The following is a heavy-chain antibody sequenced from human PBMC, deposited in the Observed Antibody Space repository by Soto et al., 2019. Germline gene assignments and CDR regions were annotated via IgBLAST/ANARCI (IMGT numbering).Heavy chain of an antibody. Sequence: QLVQSGAEVKKPGSSVKVSCTASGGTFDTYAFSWVRQAPGQGLEWMGGIIPIFATPSYAQKFQGRVTMTADTCTSTAYIELTSLTSDDTAVYYCARWHLYDSSGSGSDYWGQGTLITVSS. CDR1: GGTFDTYA. V-gene: IGHV1-69*06. J-gene: IGHJ4*02. D-gene: IGHD3-22*01. CDR3: ARWHLYDSSGSGSDY. CDR2: IIPIFATP.